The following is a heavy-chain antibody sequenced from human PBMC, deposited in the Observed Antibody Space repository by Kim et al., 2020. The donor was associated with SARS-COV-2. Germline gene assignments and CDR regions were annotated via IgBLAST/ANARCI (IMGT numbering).Heavy chain of an antibody. CDR2: IYTSGST. CDR1: GGSISSYY. Sequence: SETLSLTCTVSGGSISSYYWSWIRQPAGKGLEWIGRIYTSGSTNYNPSLKSRVTMSVDTSKNQFSLKLSSVTAADTAVYYCARDHLLQLNYYFDYWGQGTLVTVSS. D-gene: IGHD6-6*01. V-gene: IGHV4-4*07. CDR3: ARDHLLQLNYYFDY. J-gene: IGHJ4*02.